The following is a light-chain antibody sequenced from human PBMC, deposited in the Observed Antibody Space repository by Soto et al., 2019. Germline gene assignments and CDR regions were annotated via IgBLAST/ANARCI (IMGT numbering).Light chain of an antibody. J-gene: IGLJ1*01. V-gene: IGLV3-1*01. CDR1: KLGDKY. Sequence: ELTQPPSVSVSPGQTARITCSGDKLGDKYASWYQQKPGQSPVLVIFEDSKRPSGIPERFSGSNSGNTATLTISGTQAMAEADYYCQAWDSSTVVFGTGTKLTVL. CDR2: EDS. CDR3: QAWDSSTVV.